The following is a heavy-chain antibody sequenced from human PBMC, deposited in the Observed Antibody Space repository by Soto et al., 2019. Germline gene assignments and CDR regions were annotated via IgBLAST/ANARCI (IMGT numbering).Heavy chain of an antibody. D-gene: IGHD3-3*01. V-gene: IGHV2-26*01. CDR3: ARIRGSVTIFGVAHYYYYGMDV. CDR1: GFSLSNARMS. CDR2: IFSNDEK. Sequence: QVTLKESGPVLVKPTETLTLTCTVSGFSLSNARMSVSWIRQPPGKALEWLAHIFSNDEKSYSTSLKTRLTISKDSSKSQVVLTMTDMDPVDTATYYCARIRGSVTIFGVAHYYYYGMDVWGQGTTVTVSS. J-gene: IGHJ6*02.